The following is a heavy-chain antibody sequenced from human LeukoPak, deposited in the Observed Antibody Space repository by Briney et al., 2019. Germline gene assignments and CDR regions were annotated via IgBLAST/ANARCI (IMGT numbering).Heavy chain of an antibody. CDR3: TRVSISGTSTRDY. J-gene: IGHJ4*02. D-gene: IGHD1-20*01. V-gene: IGHV1-18*01. CDR2: INTYNGIT. Sequence: GASEKVSCKASGYTLTSYGISWVRQAPGQGLEWMGWINTYNGITNYAQKFQGRITMTTDTSTNTAYMDMRSLRPDDTAMYYCTRVSISGTSTRDYWGQGTLVTVSS. CDR1: GYTLTSYG.